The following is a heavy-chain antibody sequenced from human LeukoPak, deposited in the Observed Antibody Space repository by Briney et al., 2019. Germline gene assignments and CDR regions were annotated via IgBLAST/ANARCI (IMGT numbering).Heavy chain of an antibody. CDR3: ARGANDSNERAFDY. V-gene: IGHV4-34*01. CDR1: GGSFGGYY. Sequence: SETLSLTCAVYGGSFGGYYWSWIRQPPGKGLEWIGEINHSGSTNYNPSLKSRVTISVDTSKNQFSLKLSSVTAVDTAVYYCARGANDSNERAFDYWGQGTLVTVSS. J-gene: IGHJ4*02. CDR2: INHSGST. D-gene: IGHD1-1*01.